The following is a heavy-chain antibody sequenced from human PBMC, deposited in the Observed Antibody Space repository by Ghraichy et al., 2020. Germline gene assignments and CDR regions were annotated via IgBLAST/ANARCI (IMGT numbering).Heavy chain of an antibody. V-gene: IGHV3-30*18. CDR3: AKDRRVLPPVTRGPLDY. D-gene: IGHD4-17*01. Sequence: GGSLRLSCAASGFTFSSYGMHWVRQAPGKGLEWVAVISYDGSNKYYADSVKGRFTISRDNSKNTLYLQMNSLRAEDTAVYYCAKDRRVLPPVTRGPLDYWGQGTLVTVSS. J-gene: IGHJ4*02. CDR1: GFTFSSYG. CDR2: ISYDGSNK.